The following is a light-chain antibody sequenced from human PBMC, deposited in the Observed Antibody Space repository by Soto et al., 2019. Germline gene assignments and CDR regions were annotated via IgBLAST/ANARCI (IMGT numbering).Light chain of an antibody. Sequence: SYELTQPPSVSVAPGQTARITCGGSNIGSKSVHWYQQKPGQAPMMVVRDNSDRPSGIPERFSGSNSANTATLTISRVEAGDEADYYCHVWDSSSAHHVFGTGTKLTVL. CDR1: NIGSKS. CDR2: DNS. CDR3: HVWDSSSAHHV. V-gene: IGLV3-21*02. J-gene: IGLJ1*01.